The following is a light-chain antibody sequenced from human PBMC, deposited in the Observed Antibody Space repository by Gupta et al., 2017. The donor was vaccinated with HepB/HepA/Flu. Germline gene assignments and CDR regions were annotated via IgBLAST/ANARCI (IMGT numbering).Light chain of an antibody. CDR2: GKN. CDR1: SLRRYY. J-gene: IGLJ2*01. V-gene: IGLV3-19*01. CDR3: NARDSSVNHLV. Sequence: SSELTQYPPVSVALGQPVRMTCQGDSLRRYYASWYQQKPGQAPVLVIYGKNNRPSGIPDRFSGSSSGNTASLTITGAQAEDEADYYCNARDSSVNHLVFGGGTKLTVL.